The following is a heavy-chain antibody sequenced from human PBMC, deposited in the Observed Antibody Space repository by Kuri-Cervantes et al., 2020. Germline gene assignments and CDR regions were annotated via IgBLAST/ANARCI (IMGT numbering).Heavy chain of an antibody. Sequence: GESLKISCMGCGYSFTTYCIGWVRQMPGKGLEWMGIMYPGDSDTRHSPSFQGQVTISADKSISTAYLQWSSLKASDTAMYYCARGGMEVAALNWFDPWGQGTLVTVSS. D-gene: IGHD6-19*01. CDR3: ARGGMEVAALNWFDP. CDR1: GYSFTTYC. CDR2: MYPGDSDT. V-gene: IGHV5-51*01. J-gene: IGHJ5*02.